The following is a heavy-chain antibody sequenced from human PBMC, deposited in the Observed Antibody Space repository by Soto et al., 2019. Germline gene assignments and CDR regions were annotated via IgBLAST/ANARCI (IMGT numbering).Heavy chain of an antibody. D-gene: IGHD1-20*01. CDR1: RFTFSDFA. J-gene: IGHJ5*01. CDR2: IGGTGTDT. Sequence: DVQLLESGGGLVQPGGSLTLSCAASRFTFSDFAMSWVRQAPGKGLEWVSSIGGTGTDTHYADSVKGRFTISRDNSRNTLYLQIDSLRDEETAVYYCAKDAVPYNGKWDWFDSWGQGTLVIVSS. V-gene: IGHV3-23*01. CDR3: AKDAVPYNGKWDWFDS.